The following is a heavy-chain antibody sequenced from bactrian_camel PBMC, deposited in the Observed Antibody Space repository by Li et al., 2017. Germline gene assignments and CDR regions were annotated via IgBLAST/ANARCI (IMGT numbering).Heavy chain of an antibody. CDR3: VRDLHPIAVVVTADFGF. CDR1: GLAFDAAD. CDR2: SSNDAGPM. Sequence: QVQLVESGGGSVQEGGSLRLSCTATGLAFDAADMGWYRQSPGNECKLVSSSNDAGPMWYADSEKGRFTVSRDAAKNTVYLRMNNLQSKDTAVYYCVRDLHPIAVVVTADFGFWGQGTQVTVS. D-gene: IGHD2*01. V-gene: IGHV3S63*01. J-gene: IGHJ6*01.